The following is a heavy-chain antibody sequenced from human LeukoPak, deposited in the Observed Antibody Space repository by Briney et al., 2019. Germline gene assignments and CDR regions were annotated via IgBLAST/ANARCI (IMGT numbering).Heavy chain of an antibody. V-gene: IGHV3-48*01. CDR2: ISSGSSAR. J-gene: IGHJ4*02. CDR1: GFTFSSHS. Sequence: GGSLRLSCAASGFTFSSHSMNWVRQTPGKGLEWVSYISSGSSARYYADSVKGRFTISRDDARNSLYLQMNSLRAEDTAVYYCGRDLGGRSGYWGQGTLVTVSS. CDR3: GRDLGGRSGY. D-gene: IGHD1-26*01.